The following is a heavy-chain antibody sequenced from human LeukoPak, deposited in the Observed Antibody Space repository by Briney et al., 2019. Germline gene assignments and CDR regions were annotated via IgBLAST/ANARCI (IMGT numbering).Heavy chain of an antibody. CDR1: GFTFGSYA. CDR3: AKACSGGSCFFRYYYGMDV. Sequence: GGFRRRTWAPYGFTFGSYAMSWVRQAPGKGLEWVSAISGSGGSTYYADSVKGRFTISRDNSKNTLYLQMNSLRAEDTAVYYCAKACSGGSCFFRYYYGMDVWGQGTTVTVSS. V-gene: IGHV3-23*01. J-gene: IGHJ6*02. CDR2: ISGSGGST. D-gene: IGHD2-15*01.